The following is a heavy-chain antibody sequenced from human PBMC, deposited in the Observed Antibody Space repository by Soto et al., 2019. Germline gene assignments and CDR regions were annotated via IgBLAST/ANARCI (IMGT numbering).Heavy chain of an antibody. J-gene: IGHJ4*02. V-gene: IGHV4-31*03. CDR3: ARWGDCSGGSCYLGFDF. CDR2: IYYSGTT. CDR1: GASITSDSYY. D-gene: IGHD2-15*01. Sequence: PSETLSLTCTVSGASITSDSYYWSWIRQHPGKGLEYIGYIYYSGTTDYNPSLKSRVSISVDTSKNQFSLKMNSVSASDTAVYYCARWGDCSGGSCYLGFDFWGQGIMVTVSS.